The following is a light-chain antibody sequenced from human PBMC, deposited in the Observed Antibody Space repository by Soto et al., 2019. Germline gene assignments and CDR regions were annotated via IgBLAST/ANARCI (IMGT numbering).Light chain of an antibody. Sequence: QSALTQPASVSGSPGQSITISCTGTSSDVAGYNYVSWYQQHPGKAPKLITYEVSNRPSGVSNRFSASKSGNTASLTISGLQAEDEADYYCSSYTSSSTVVFGGGTKLTVL. CDR3: SSYTSSSTVV. V-gene: IGLV2-14*01. CDR1: SSDVAGYNY. J-gene: IGLJ2*01. CDR2: EVS.